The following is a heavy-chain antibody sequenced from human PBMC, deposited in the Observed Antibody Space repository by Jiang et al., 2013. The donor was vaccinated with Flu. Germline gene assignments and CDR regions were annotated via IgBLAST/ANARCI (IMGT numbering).Heavy chain of an antibody. CDR3: ARGVYYYGSGIGDFDP. CDR1: GYTFTSYG. V-gene: IGHV1-18*01. D-gene: IGHD3-10*01. Sequence: EVKKPGASVKVSCKASGYTFTSYGISWVRQAPGQGLEWMGWISAYNGNTNYAQKLQGRVTMTTDTSTSTAYMELRSLRSDDTAVYYCARGVYYYGSGIGDFDPWGQGTLVTVSS. J-gene: IGHJ5*02. CDR2: ISAYNGNT.